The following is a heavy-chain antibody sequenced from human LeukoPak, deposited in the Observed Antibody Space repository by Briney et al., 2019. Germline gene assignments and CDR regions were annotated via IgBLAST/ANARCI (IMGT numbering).Heavy chain of an antibody. V-gene: IGHV4-59*01. CDR3: ARETRWGPSTGFDY. Sequence: SETLSLTCTVSGGSISSYYWSWIRQRPGKRLEWIGYIYYSGRTNCSPSPKSRVTISGDQSKNHLSLKLRSVTAGDTAVYYCARETRWGPSTGFDYWGQGTLVTVSS. J-gene: IGHJ4*02. D-gene: IGHD2-21*02. CDR1: GGSISSYY. CDR2: IYYSGRT.